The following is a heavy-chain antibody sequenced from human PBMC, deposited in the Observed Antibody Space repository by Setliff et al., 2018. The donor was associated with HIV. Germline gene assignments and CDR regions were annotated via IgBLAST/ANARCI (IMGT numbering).Heavy chain of an antibody. V-gene: IGHV1-2*06. D-gene: IGHD2-2*01. CDR2: INPNSGGT. J-gene: IGHJ3*02. Sequence: ASVKVSCKAFGYTFTDYYIHWVRLAPGQGLEWMGRINPNSGGTNYAQKFQGRVTITRDTSISTTYMELSRLTSDDTAVYYCASDIAVIPAASQVGGFDIWGQGTMVTVSS. CDR1: GYTFTDYY. CDR3: ASDIAVIPAASQVGGFDI.